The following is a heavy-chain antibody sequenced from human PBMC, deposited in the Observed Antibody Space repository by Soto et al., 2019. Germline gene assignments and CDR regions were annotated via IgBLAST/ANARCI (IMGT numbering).Heavy chain of an antibody. CDR2: IYSGGST. D-gene: IGHD3-3*01. Sequence: SLRLSCAASGLSVSSNYMSWVRQAPGTGLEWVSIIYSGGSTHHADSVKGRFTISRDSSKNTLYLQMNNLRADDTAVYYCARGRAYSQYWSGYYNDYWGQGTQVTVSS. J-gene: IGHJ4*02. CDR1: GLSVSSNY. CDR3: ARGRAYSQYWSGYYNDY. V-gene: IGHV3-53*01.